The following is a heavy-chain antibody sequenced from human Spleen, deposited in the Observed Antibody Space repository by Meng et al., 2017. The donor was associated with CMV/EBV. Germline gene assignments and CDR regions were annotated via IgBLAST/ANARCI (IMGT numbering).Heavy chain of an antibody. CDR2: VNTDGRST. CDR3: ARGAYCSGGSCYRIYFDY. CDR1: GFTFSSYW. V-gene: IGHV3-74*01. Sequence: GGSLRLSCAASGFTFSSYWMHWVRQAPGKGLVWVSRVNTDGRSTVYADSVKGRFAISRDNAKNTLYLEMSSLRAEDTAVYYCARGAYCSGGSCYRIYFDYWGQGTLVTVSS. D-gene: IGHD2-15*01. J-gene: IGHJ4*02.